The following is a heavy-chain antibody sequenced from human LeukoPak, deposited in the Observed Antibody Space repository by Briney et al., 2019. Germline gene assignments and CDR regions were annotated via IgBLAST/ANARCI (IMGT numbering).Heavy chain of an antibody. V-gene: IGHV4-39*02. CDR1: GGSVSSSDSY. D-gene: IGHD4-17*01. CDR3: ARLIDYGGYYFYYYMDV. J-gene: IGHJ6*03. CDR2: IDYRGSP. Sequence: SETLSLTCTVSGGSVSSSDSYWGWIRQPPGKGLEWIGNIDYRGSPQYTPVLKSRVTISVDTSKSHFSLQLSSVTAADTAVYYCARLIDYGGYYFYYYMDVWGKGTTVTVSS.